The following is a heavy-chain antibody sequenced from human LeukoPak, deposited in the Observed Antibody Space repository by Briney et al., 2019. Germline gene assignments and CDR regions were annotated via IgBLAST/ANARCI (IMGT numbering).Heavy chain of an antibody. CDR2: ISAYNGNT. Sequence: ASVKVSCKASGYTFTSYGISWVRQAPGQGLEWMGWISAYNGNTNYAQKLQGRVTMTTDTSTSTAYMELRSLRSDDTAVYYCARSALCCSSTSCLSVDYWGQGTLVTVSS. V-gene: IGHV1-18*01. D-gene: IGHD2-2*01. CDR1: GYTFTSYG. CDR3: ARSALCCSSTSCLSVDY. J-gene: IGHJ4*02.